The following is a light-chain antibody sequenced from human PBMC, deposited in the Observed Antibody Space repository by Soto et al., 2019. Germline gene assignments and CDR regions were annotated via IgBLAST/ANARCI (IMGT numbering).Light chain of an antibody. V-gene: IGKV3-15*01. Sequence: EIVMTQSPATLSVSPGERATLSCRASQSVGSNLAWYQQKPGQAPRLLIYGASTRATGIPARFSGSGSGTEVPLTISSLQSEDFASYFCQQYNNWPPDRTFGQGTKVEIK. CDR1: QSVGSN. CDR2: GAS. J-gene: IGKJ1*01. CDR3: QQYNNWPPDRT.